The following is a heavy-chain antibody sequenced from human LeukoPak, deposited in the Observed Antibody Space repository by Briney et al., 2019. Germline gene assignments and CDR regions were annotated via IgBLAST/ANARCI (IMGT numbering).Heavy chain of an antibody. CDR2: INHSGST. Sequence: SETLSLTCTVSGGSISSGNYYWSWIRQPPGKGLEWIGEINHSGSTNYNPSLKSRVTISVDTSKNQFSLKLSSVTAADTAVYYCAGALGYSGYVSPFDYWGQGTLVTVSS. J-gene: IGHJ4*02. CDR1: GGSISSGNYY. D-gene: IGHD5-12*01. CDR3: AGALGYSGYVSPFDY. V-gene: IGHV4-39*07.